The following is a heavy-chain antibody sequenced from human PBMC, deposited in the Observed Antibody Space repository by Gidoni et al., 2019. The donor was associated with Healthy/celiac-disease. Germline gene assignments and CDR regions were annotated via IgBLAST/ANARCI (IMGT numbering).Heavy chain of an antibody. V-gene: IGHV1-69*01. J-gene: IGHJ6*03. CDR2: IIPIFGTA. D-gene: IGHD5-18*01. Sequence: QVQLVQSGAEVKKPGSSVKVSCKASGGTFSSYAISWVRQAPGQGLEWMGGIIPIFGTANYAQKFQGRVTITADESTSTAYMELSSLRSEDTAVYYCAGTVDTAMVVYYYYYMDVWGKGTTVTVSS. CDR1: GGTFSSYA. CDR3: AGTVDTAMVVYYYYYMDV.